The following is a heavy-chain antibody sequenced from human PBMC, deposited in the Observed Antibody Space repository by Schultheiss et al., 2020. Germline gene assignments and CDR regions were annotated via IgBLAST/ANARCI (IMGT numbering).Heavy chain of an antibody. J-gene: IGHJ4*02. CDR2: INHSGST. V-gene: IGHV4-34*01. CDR3: ARVRIAAAEFDY. Sequence: SQTLSLTCAVYGGSFSGYYWSWIRQPPGKGLEWIGEINHSGSTNYNPSLKSRVTISVDTSKNQFSLKLSSVTAADTAVYYCARVRIAAAEFDYWGQGTLVTVYS. CDR1: GGSFSGYY. D-gene: IGHD6-13*01.